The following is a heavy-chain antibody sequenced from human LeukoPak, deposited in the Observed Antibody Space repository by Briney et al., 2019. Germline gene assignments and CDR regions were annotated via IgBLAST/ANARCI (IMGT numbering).Heavy chain of an antibody. V-gene: IGHV1-2*06. D-gene: IGHD3-10*01. J-gene: IGHJ5*02. CDR1: GYTFTGYY. CDR3: ARAPRITMVRGVIYWFDP. CDR2: INPSSGGT. Sequence: ASVKVSCKASGYTFTGYYMHWVRQAPGQGLEWMGRINPSSGGTNYAQKFQGRVTMTRDTSISTAYMELSSLRSEDTAVYYCARAPRITMVRGVIYWFDPWGQGTLVTVSS.